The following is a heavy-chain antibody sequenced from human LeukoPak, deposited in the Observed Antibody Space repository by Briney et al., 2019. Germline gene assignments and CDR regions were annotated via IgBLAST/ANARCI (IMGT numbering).Heavy chain of an antibody. Sequence: GGSLRLSCAASGFTFSSYSMHWVRQAPGKGLVWVSRINSDGSSTSYADSVKGRFTISRDNAKNTLYVQMNSLRAEDTAVYYCSTGSGHAFDIWGRGTMVTVSS. CDR1: GFTFSSYS. V-gene: IGHV3-74*01. CDR3: STGSGHAFDI. CDR2: INSDGSST. J-gene: IGHJ3*02. D-gene: IGHD3-10*01.